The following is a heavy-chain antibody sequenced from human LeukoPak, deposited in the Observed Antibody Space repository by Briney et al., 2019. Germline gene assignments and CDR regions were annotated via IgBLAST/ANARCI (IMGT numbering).Heavy chain of an antibody. V-gene: IGHV3-13*01. J-gene: IGHJ3*02. CDR3: ARVLTARSGGYDAFDI. D-gene: IGHD6-25*01. Sequence: GGSLRLSCAASGFTFSSYWMHWVRQATGKGLEWVSAIDTAGDTYYPGSVKGRFTISRENAKNSLYLQMNSLRAGDTAVYYCARVLTARSGGYDAFDIWGQGTMVTVSS. CDR1: GFTFSSYW. CDR2: IDTAGDT.